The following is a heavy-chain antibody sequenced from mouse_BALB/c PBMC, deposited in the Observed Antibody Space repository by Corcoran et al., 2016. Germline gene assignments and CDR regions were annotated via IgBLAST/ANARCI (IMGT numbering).Heavy chain of an antibody. CDR3: ARGLLSYAMDY. CDR1: GYTFSSYW. J-gene: IGHJ4*01. Sequence: QVQLQQSGAELMKPGASVKIYCKATGYTFSSYWIEWVKQRPGHGLEGIGEILPGSGSTNYNEKFKGKATFTADTSSNTAYMQLSSLTSEDSAVYYCARGLLSYAMDYWGQGTSVTASS. D-gene: IGHD2-3*01. CDR2: ILPGSGST. V-gene: IGHV1-9*01.